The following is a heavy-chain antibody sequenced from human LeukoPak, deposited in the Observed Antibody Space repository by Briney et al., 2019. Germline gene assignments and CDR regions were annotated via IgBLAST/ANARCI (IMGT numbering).Heavy chain of an antibody. D-gene: IGHD2-15*01. V-gene: IGHV4-59*08. Sequence: SETLSLTCTVSGGSISSYYWSWIRQPPGKGLEWIGYIYYSGSTNYNPSLKSRVTISVDTSKNQISLKLSSVTAADTAVYYCARRNAVVTGFFDYWGQGTLVTVSS. CDR2: IYYSGST. CDR3: ARRNAVVTGFFDY. CDR1: GGSISSYY. J-gene: IGHJ4*02.